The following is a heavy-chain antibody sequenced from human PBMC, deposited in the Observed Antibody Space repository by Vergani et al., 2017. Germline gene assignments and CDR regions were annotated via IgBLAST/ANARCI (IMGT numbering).Heavy chain of an antibody. CDR3: ARVLNWNLNAFDI. CDR1: GYTFTSYD. CDR2: MNPNSGNT. V-gene: IGHV1-8*01. Sequence: QVPLVQSGAEVKKPGASVNVSCKASGYTFTSYDINWVRQATGKGLEWMGWMNPNSGNTGYAQKFQGRVTMTRNTSISTAYMELSSLRSEDTAVYYCARVLNWNLNAFDIWGQGTMVTVSS. J-gene: IGHJ3*02. D-gene: IGHD1-7*01.